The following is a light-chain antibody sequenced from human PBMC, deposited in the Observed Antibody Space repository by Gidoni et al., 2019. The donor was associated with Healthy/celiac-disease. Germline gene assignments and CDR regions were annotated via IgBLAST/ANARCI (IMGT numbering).Light chain of an antibody. CDR2: EVS. CDR1: SSDVGGSNY. V-gene: IGLV2-14*01. CDR3: SSYTSSSTLV. Sequence: QSALTQPASVSGSPGQSITISCTGTSSDVGGSNYVSLNQQNPGKAPKLMIYEVSNRPSGVSNRFSGSKSGNTASLTISGLQAEYEADYYCSSYTSSSTLVFGGGTKLTVL. J-gene: IGLJ2*01.